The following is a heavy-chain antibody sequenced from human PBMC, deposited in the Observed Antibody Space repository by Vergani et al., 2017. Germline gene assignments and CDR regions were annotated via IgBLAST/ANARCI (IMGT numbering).Heavy chain of an antibody. V-gene: IGHV3-33*06. Sequence: QVQLVESGGGVVQPGRSLRLSCAASGFTFSSYGMHWVRQAPGKGLEWVAVIWYDGSNKYYADSVKGRFTISRDNSKNTLYLQMNSLRAEDTAVFFCAKHRIMRYFSDWHFDLWGRGTLVTVSS. J-gene: IGHJ2*01. CDR3: AKHRIMRYFSDWHFDL. D-gene: IGHD2/OR15-2a*01. CDR2: IWYDGSNK. CDR1: GFTFSSYG.